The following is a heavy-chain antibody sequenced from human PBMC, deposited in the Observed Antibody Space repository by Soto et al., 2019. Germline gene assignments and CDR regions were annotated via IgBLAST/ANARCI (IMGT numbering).Heavy chain of an antibody. D-gene: IGHD5-18*01. CDR2: ISSSGSTI. J-gene: IGHJ4*02. V-gene: IGHV3-11*01. CDR1: GFPFSDYY. CDR3: ATVDTTMDY. Sequence: QVQLVECGGGLDKPGGSLILSSAASGFPFSDYYMSSIRQAPGKGLERGSYISSSGSTIYYADSVKGRLTISRDNDKNSLYLQMNSRRAEDTAVYYCATVDTTMDYWGQGTLVTVSS.